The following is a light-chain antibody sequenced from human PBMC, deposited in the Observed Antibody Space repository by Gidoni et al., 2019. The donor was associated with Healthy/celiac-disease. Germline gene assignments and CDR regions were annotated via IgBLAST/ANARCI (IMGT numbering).Light chain of an antibody. CDR2: KAS. CDR3: QQYNSYPCT. J-gene: IGKJ2*02. V-gene: IGKV1-5*03. CDR1: QSISSW. Sequence: DIQMTQSPSTLSASVGDRVTITCRASQSISSWLAWYQQKPGKAPKLLIYKASSLESGVPSRFSGSESGTEFTLTISSLQPDDFATYYCQQYNSYPCTCGQGTKLEIK.